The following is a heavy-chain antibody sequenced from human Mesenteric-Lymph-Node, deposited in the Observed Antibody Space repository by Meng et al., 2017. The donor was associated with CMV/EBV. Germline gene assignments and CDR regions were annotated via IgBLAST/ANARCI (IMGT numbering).Heavy chain of an antibody. CDR1: DDSISGSNYY. D-gene: IGHD5-24*01. CDR2: VYYSGSS. V-gene: IGHV4-39*07. J-gene: IGHJ4*02. CDR3: AREIETPDYFDY. Sequence: SETLSLTCTVSDDSISGSNYYWGWIRQPPGKGLEWIGSVYYSGSSYYSPSLKSRVTLSVDTSKNQFSMRLTSVTAADTAIYYCAREIETPDYFDYWGQGTRVTVSS.